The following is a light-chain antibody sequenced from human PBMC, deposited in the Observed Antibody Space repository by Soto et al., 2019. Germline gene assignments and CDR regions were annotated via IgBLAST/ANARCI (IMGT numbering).Light chain of an antibody. CDR3: SSYSGSGTLYV. Sequence: QSALTQPASVSGSPGQSITISCTGSSSDVGDYDYVAWYQQHPDKAPKLMIFDVSSRPSGVSNRFSGSKSGSTASLTISGIQAEDEADYFCSSYSGSGTLYVFGTGTKLTVL. CDR2: DVS. CDR1: SSDVGDYDY. V-gene: IGLV2-14*03. J-gene: IGLJ1*01.